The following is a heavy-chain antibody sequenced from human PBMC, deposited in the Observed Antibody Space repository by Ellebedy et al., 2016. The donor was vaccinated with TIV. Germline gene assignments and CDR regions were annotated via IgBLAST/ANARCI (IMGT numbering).Heavy chain of an antibody. CDR1: GLTISNNY. CDR2: LHSGGTT. CDR3: ARAPTVTSVFDC. Sequence: GGSLRLXXAASGLTISNNYISCVRQAPGKGLEWVAILHSGGTTFYADYVKGRFTISRDSSKNTLYLQMNSLRVEDTAVYYCARAPTVTSVFDCWGQGTLVTVSS. D-gene: IGHD4-17*01. V-gene: IGHV3-53*01. J-gene: IGHJ4*02.